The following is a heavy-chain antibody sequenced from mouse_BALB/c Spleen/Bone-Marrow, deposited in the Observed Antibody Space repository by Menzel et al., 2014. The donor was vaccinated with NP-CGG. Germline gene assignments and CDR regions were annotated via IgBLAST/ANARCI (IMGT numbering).Heavy chain of an antibody. CDR3: ARDGVYGSHYYAMDY. V-gene: IGHV2-9*02. D-gene: IGHD1-1*02. J-gene: IGHJ4*01. CDR1: GFSLTSYG. Sequence: QVQLKQSGPGLVAPSQSLSITCTVSGFSLTSYGVHWVRQPPGKGLEWLGVIWADGSTNYNSALMSRLSISKDNSKSQVFLKMNRLQTDDTAMYYCARDGVYGSHYYAMDYWGQGTSVTVSS. CDR2: IWADGST.